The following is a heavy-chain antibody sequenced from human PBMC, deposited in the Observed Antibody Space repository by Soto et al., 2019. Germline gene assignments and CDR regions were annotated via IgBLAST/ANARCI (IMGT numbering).Heavy chain of an antibody. CDR1: GFTFSSYG. CDR2: ISYDGSNK. D-gene: IGHD4-4*01. V-gene: IGHV3-30*18. J-gene: IGHJ6*02. CDR3: AKDLQSPYYGMDV. Sequence: QVQLVESGGGVVQPGRSLRLSCAASGFTFSSYGMHWVRQAPGKGLEWVAVISYDGSNKYYADSVKGRFTISRDNSKNTLYRQMNSLRAEDTAVYYCAKDLQSPYYGMDVWGQGTTVTVSS.